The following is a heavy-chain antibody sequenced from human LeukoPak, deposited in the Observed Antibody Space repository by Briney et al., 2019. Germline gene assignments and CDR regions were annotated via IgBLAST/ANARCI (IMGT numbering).Heavy chain of an antibody. CDR3: ARAVADILTGYCDY. V-gene: IGHV1-18*01. Sequence: ASVKVSCKASGYTFTSYGISWVRQAPGQGLEWMGWISAYNGNTNYAQKLQGRVTMTTDTSTSTAYMELRSLRSDDTAVCYCARAVADILTGYCDYWGQGTLVTVSS. CDR1: GYTFTSYG. J-gene: IGHJ4*02. D-gene: IGHD3-9*01. CDR2: ISAYNGNT.